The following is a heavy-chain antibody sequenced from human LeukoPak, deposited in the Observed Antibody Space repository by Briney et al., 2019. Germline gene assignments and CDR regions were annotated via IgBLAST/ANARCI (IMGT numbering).Heavy chain of an antibody. V-gene: IGHV3-23*01. D-gene: IGHD2/OR15-2a*01. Sequence: GGSLRLSCAASGFTFSSYAMTWVRQAPGKGLDWVSAISGSGGSTYYADSVKGRFTISRDNSKNTLYLQMNSLRAEDTAVYYCVRDRDFYAIDYWGQGTLVTVSS. J-gene: IGHJ4*02. CDR1: GFTFSSYA. CDR2: ISGSGGST. CDR3: VRDRDFYAIDY.